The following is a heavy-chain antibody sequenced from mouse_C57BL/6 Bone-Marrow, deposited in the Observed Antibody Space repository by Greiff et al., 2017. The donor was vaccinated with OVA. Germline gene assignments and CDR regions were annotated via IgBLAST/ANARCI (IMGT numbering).Heavy chain of an antibody. Sequence: EVQLQESGTVLARPGASVKMSCKTSGYTFTSYWMHWVKQRPGQGLECIGAIYPGNRAPSYNTKFKGKAKLTAVTSASTAYMELSSLTNEDSAVYYCTSLYDGLFDYWGQGTTLTVSS. CDR2: IYPGNRAP. D-gene: IGHD2-3*01. CDR1: GYTFTSYW. J-gene: IGHJ2*01. CDR3: TSLYDGLFDY. V-gene: IGHV1-5*01.